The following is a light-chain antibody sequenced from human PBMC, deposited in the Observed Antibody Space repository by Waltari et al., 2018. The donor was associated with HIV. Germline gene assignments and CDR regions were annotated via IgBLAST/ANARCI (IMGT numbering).Light chain of an antibody. V-gene: IGLV1-44*01. Sequence: QSVLTPPPSASGTPGQRVTISCSGSSSNIGTKTVNWYQQLPGSAPQFLMYGTHVRPSGVPDRFSGSKSGTSAYLAISGLRSEDEADYDCAAWDDSLNAWVFGGGTKVTVL. CDR3: AAWDDSLNAWV. CDR1: SSNIGTKT. CDR2: GTH. J-gene: IGLJ3*02.